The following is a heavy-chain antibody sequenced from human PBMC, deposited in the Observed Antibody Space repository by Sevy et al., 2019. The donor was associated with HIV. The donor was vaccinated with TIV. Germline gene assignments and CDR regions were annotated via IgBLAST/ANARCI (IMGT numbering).Heavy chain of an antibody. CDR1: GFTFGDSA. CDR3: TRDSFDTMIVNYMDV. V-gene: IGHV3-49*04. D-gene: IGHD3-22*01. Sequence: GGSLRLSCTVSGFTFGDSAMSWVRQAPGKGLEWVGFIRSKAYGGTTEYAASVKGRFTISRDDSKSIAYLQMNSLKTEDTAVYYCTRDSFDTMIVNYMDVWGKGTTVPVSS. CDR2: IRSKAYGGTT. J-gene: IGHJ6*03.